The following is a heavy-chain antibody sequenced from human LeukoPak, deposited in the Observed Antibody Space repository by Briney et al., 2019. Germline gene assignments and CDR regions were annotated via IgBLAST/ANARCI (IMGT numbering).Heavy chain of an antibody. CDR3: ARATASNWFDP. Sequence: TGGSLRLSCAASGFTYRAYWMSWVRQAPGKGLEWVANIKEDGSEKYYVDSVKGRFTISRDNAKNSLYLQMNSLRAEDTAVYYCARATASNWFDPWGQGTLVTVSS. CDR1: GFTYRAYW. J-gene: IGHJ5*02. CDR2: IKEDGSEK. V-gene: IGHV3-7*01. D-gene: IGHD2-21*01.